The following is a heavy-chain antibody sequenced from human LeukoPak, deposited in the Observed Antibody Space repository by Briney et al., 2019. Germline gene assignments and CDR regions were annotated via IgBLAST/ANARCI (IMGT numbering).Heavy chain of an antibody. CDR2: IYYSGSA. Sequence: SETLSLTCTVPGGSISTYYWSWIRQPLEKRLEWSGYIYYSGSASYNTSLKSRVKISVDTSRNQFSLKLSSVTAADTAVYYCARQAYCSSTRCNPFDYWGQGTLVTVSS. CDR3: ARQAYCSSTRCNPFDY. V-gene: IGHV4-59*01. D-gene: IGHD2-2*01. CDR1: GGSISTYY. J-gene: IGHJ4*02.